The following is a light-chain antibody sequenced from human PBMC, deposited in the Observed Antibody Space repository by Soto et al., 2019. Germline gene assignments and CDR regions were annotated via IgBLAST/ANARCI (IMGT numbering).Light chain of an antibody. J-gene: IGLJ2*01. CDR1: SSNIGSNT. Sequence: QSVLTQPPSASGTPGQRVTISCSGSSSNIGSNTVNWYQQLPGTAPKLLIYSNNQRPSGVPDRFSGSKSGTSASLAISGLQAEDAADYYCAAWEGNRNGVVVGGGTKLTVL. CDR2: SNN. V-gene: IGLV1-44*01. CDR3: AAWEGNRNGVV.